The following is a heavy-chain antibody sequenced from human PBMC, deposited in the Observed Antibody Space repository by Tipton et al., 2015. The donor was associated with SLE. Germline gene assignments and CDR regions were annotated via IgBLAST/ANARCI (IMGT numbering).Heavy chain of an antibody. V-gene: IGHV4-28*01. CDR2: IYYRGTA. D-gene: IGHD4-23*01. Sequence: TLSLTCAVSGYSISTSDSNWWGWIRQPPGKGLEWIGYIYYRGTAYYNPSLRSRVTVSVDTSKYQFSLRLNSVTAVDTAVYYCARTFYGGGDAFDVWGQGTKVSVSS. CDR3: ARTFYGGGDAFDV. CDR1: GYSISTSDSNW. J-gene: IGHJ3*01.